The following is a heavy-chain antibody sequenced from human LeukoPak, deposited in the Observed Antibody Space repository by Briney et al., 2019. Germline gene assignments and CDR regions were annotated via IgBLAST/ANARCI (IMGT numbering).Heavy chain of an antibody. CDR3: ARLDGGSCSD. D-gene: IGHD2-15*01. V-gene: IGHV4-61*02. Sequence: PSETLSLTCTVSGGSISSGSYYWSWIRQPAGKGLEWIGRIYTSGSTNYNPSLKSRVTISVDTSKNQFSLKLSSVTAADTAVYYCARLDGGSCSDWGQGTLVTVSS. J-gene: IGHJ4*02. CDR1: GGSISSGSYY. CDR2: IYTSGST.